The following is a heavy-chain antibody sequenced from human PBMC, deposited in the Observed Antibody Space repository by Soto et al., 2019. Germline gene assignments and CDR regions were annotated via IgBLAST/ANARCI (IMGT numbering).Heavy chain of an antibody. V-gene: IGHV3-66*04. Sequence: EVQLVESGGGLVQPGGSLRLSCAASGFTVSSNYMSWVRQAPGKGLEWVSVIYSGGSTYYADSVKGRFTISRDNSKNTLYLQMNSLRAEDTAVYYCARPYYGGNSAFDIWGQGTMVTVSS. D-gene: IGHD4-17*01. CDR2: IYSGGST. J-gene: IGHJ3*02. CDR3: ARPYYGGNSAFDI. CDR1: GFTVSSNY.